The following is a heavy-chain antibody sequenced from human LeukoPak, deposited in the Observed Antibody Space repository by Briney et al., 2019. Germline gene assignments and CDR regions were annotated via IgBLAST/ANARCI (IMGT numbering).Heavy chain of an antibody. D-gene: IGHD3-9*01. Sequence: ASVKVSCKASGYTFTDYYLHWVRQAPGQGLEWMGWINPTSGGTNYAQKFQDRVTMTRDTSISTAYMELSRLRSDDTAVYYCARSPHILTGENFDYWGQGTLVTVSS. J-gene: IGHJ4*02. CDR1: GYTFTDYY. CDR3: ARSPHILTGENFDY. CDR2: INPTSGGT. V-gene: IGHV1-2*02.